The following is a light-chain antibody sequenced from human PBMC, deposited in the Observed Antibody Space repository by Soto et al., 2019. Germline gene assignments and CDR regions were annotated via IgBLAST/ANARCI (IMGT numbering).Light chain of an antibody. Sequence: EIVLTQSPGTLSLSPGERATLSCRASQSVSSSYLAWYQQKPGQAPRLLIYGASSRATGILDRFSGSGSETDFTLTISRLEPEDFAVYYCQQYGSSPFTFSGGTKVEIK. CDR3: QQYGSSPFT. CDR2: GAS. V-gene: IGKV3-20*01. CDR1: QSVSSSY. J-gene: IGKJ4*01.